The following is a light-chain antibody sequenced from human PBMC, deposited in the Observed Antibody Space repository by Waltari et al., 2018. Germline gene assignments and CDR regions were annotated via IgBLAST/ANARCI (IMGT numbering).Light chain of an antibody. V-gene: IGLV2-14*01. CDR1: SSDVGGYNY. J-gene: IGLJ1*01. CDR3: LSCTTREASV. CDR2: DVS. Sequence: QSALTQPASVSGSPGQSITISCSGTSSDVGGYNYVSWYQQHPGKAPKLPIYDVSKRHSGVADRLAGSKSGNTASLTISGLQAEDEADYFCLSCTTREASVFGTGTKVTVL.